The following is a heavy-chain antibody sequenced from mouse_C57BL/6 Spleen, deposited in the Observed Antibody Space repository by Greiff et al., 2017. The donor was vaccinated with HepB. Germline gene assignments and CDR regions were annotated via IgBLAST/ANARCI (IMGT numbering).Heavy chain of an antibody. D-gene: IGHD1-1*01. CDR2: IYPGDGDT. V-gene: IGHV1-82*01. J-gene: IGHJ1*03. CDR3: ARSPYYYGSSYGYFDV. Sequence: QVQLKESGPELVKPGASVKISCKASGYAFSSSWMNWVKQRPGKGLEWIGRIYPGDGDTNYNGKFKGKATLTADKSSSTAYMQLSSLTSEDSAVYFCARSPYYYGSSYGYFDVWGTVTTVTVSS. CDR1: GYAFSSSW.